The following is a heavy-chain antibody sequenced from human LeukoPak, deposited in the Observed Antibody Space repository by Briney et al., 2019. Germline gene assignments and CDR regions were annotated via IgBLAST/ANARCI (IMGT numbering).Heavy chain of an antibody. CDR3: ARHDGSYYLEYYYYYMDV. CDR1: GYTFTSYY. J-gene: IGHJ6*03. D-gene: IGHD1-26*01. Sequence: ASVKVSCKASGYTFTSYYMHWVRQAPGQGLEWMGIINPSGGSTSYAQKFQGRVTMTRDTSTSTVYMELSSLRSEDTAVYYCARHDGSYYLEYYYYYMDVWGKGTTVTVSS. CDR2: INPSGGST. V-gene: IGHV1-46*01.